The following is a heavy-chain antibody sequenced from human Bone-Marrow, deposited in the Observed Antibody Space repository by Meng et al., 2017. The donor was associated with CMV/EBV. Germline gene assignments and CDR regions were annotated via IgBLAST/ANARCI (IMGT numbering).Heavy chain of an antibody. J-gene: IGHJ6*02. D-gene: IGHD3-3*01. CDR2: ISSSSRTK. Sequence: GESLKISCAASGFTFSSYWMNWVRQAPGKGLEWVSYISSSSRTKYYADSVKGRFTISRDNAKNSLYLQMNNLRAEDTAVYYCARNRGSTMFGVVSEGDYYGMDVWGQGTTVTVSS. CDR1: GFTFSSYW. V-gene: IGHV3-48*04. CDR3: ARNRGSTMFGVVSEGDYYGMDV.